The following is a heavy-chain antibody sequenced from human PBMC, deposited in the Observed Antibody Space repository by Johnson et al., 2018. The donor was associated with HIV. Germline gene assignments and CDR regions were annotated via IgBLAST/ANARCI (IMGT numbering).Heavy chain of an antibody. V-gene: IGHV3-23*04. CDR3: AIDGTTGPSGDAFDV. Sequence: MLLVESGGGVVRPGGSLRLSCAASGFTFDDYDMTWVRQGPGQGLEWVSAIGTAGDTYYADSVKGRFTISRDNSKNTLFLQMNSLGAEDTAFYYCAIDGTTGPSGDAFDVWGQWTMVTVSS. CDR2: IGTAGDT. CDR1: GFTFDDYD. D-gene: IGHD4-17*01. J-gene: IGHJ3*01.